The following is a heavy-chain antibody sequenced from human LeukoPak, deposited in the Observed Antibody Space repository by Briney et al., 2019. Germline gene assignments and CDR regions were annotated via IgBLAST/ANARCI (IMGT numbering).Heavy chain of an antibody. CDR1: GNSFTNYW. CDR2: IYPGDSDT. D-gene: IGHD6-6*01. V-gene: IGHV5-51*01. J-gene: IGHJ3*02. Sequence: GESLKISCKGSGNSFTNYWIGWVRQMPGKGLEWMGIIYPGDSDTRYSPSFQGQVTISADKSISTAYLHWSSLKASDTAMYYCARQSSDAFDIWGQGTMVTVSS. CDR3: ARQSSDAFDI.